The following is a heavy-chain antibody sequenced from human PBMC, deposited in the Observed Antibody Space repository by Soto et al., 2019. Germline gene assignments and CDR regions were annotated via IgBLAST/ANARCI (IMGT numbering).Heavy chain of an antibody. CDR2: IWYDGSNK. J-gene: IGHJ5*02. D-gene: IGHD1-7*01. CDR1: GFTFSSYG. V-gene: IGHV3-33*01. Sequence: GGSLRLSCAASGFTFSSYGMHWVRQAPGKGLEWVSVIWYDGSNKYYADSVKGRFTISRDNSKNTLYLQMNSLRAEDTAVYYCARGRELELRGWFDPWGQGTLVTVSS. CDR3: ARGRELELRGWFDP.